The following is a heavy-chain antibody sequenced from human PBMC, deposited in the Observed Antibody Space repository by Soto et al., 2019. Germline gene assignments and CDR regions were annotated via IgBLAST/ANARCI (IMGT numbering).Heavy chain of an antibody. J-gene: IGHJ3*02. Sequence: QVQLVESGGGVVQPGRSLRLSCAASGFTFSNYGIHWVRQAPGKGLEWVAVISYDGSNKYYADSVKGRFTISRDNSKNTLYLQMNSRRAEDTAVYYCANGGRWLHLGAFDIWGQGTMVTVSS. CDR3: ANGGRWLHLGAFDI. D-gene: IGHD3-16*01. V-gene: IGHV3-30*18. CDR2: ISYDGSNK. CDR1: GFTFSNYG.